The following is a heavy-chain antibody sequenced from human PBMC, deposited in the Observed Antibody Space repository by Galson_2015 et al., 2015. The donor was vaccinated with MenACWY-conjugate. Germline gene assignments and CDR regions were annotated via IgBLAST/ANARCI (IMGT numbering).Heavy chain of an antibody. CDR3: AKDLSVNYNWFDA. CDR2: IRYDGSNK. D-gene: IGHD1-1*01. CDR1: GSTFSIYG. J-gene: IGHJ5*02. V-gene: IGHV3-30*02. Sequence: SLRLSCAASGSTFSIYGIHWVRQAPGKGLEWVAFIRYDGSNKYYADSVKGRFTISRDNSKNTLYLQMSSLRAEDTAVYYCAKDLSVNYNWFDAWGQGTLVTVSS.